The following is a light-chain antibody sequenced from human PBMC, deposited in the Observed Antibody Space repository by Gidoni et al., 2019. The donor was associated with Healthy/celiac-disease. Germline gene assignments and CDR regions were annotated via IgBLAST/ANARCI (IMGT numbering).Light chain of an antibody. J-gene: IGKJ1*01. CDR2: KAS. V-gene: IGKV1-5*03. CDR3: QQYNSS. CDR1: QSISSW. Sequence: DLQMTQSPSTLSASVGDRVTITCRASQSISSWLAWYQQKPGKAPKLLIYKASSLESGVPSRFSGSGSGTEFTLTISSLQPDDFANYYCQQYNSSFGQGTKVEIK.